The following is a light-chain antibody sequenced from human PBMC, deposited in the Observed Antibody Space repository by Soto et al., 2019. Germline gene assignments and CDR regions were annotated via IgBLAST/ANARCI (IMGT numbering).Light chain of an antibody. CDR2: GSS. V-gene: IGKV3-20*01. J-gene: IGKJ2*01. Sequence: EVVLTQSPGTLSLSPGERATLSCRASQSVRNNYLAWYQQKPGQSPKLIIFGSSDRATGIPDRFSGSVSGTDFTVTISRLEPEDFAVYYCQQYGSSPPYTFGQGTKLDI. CDR3: QQYGSSPPYT. CDR1: QSVRNNY.